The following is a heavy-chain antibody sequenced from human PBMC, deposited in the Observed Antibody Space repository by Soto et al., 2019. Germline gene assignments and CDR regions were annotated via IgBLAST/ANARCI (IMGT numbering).Heavy chain of an antibody. V-gene: IGHV1-2*02. Sequence: QVQLVQSGAEVKKPGSSVKVSCKASGGTFSSYAISWVRQAPGQGLEWMGGIIPNSGATNYAQKFQDRVTMTRDTSISTAYMELSRLRSDDTAVYYCARSVGSGRVGFNWFDPCGQGTLVTVSS. J-gene: IGHJ5*02. D-gene: IGHD3-10*01. CDR1: GGTFSSYA. CDR3: ARSVGSGRVGFNWFDP. CDR2: IIPNSGAT.